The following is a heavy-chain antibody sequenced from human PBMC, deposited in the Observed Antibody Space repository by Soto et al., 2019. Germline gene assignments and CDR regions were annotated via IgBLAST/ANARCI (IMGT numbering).Heavy chain of an antibody. CDR1: GYTFTDYG. CDR3: TREWCSTTICYGVGY. Sequence: QVQLVQSGAEVKRPGASVQVSCKASGYTFTDYGISWVRQAPGQVPEWMGCCNVYNGNTYYAQKFQGRLTMTTDTSTNTAYIELRSLRSDDTAVYYCTREWCSTTICYGVGYWGQVTLVTVFS. V-gene: IGHV1-18*01. CDR2: CNVYNGNT. D-gene: IGHD2-2*01. J-gene: IGHJ4*02.